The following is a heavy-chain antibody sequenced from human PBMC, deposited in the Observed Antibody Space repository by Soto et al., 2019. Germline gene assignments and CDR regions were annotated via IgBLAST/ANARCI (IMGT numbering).Heavy chain of an antibody. CDR3: ARDPSEGRVGNWFES. CDR2: ISRSTSYV. CDR1: GFTFSRYG. Sequence: EVQLVESGGGLVKPGGSLRLSCAASGFTFSRYGMNWLRQAPGKGLEWVASISRSTSYVYYADSVKGRFSTSRDNAKNILYLEMYALRTEDTAVYYCARDPSEGRVGNWFESWGQGTLVTVSS. J-gene: IGHJ5*01. D-gene: IGHD2-2*01. V-gene: IGHV3-21*06.